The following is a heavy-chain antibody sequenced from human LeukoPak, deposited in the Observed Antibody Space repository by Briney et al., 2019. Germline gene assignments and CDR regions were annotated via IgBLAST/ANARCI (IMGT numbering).Heavy chain of an antibody. CDR2: IYSGGST. CDR1: GFTFSSYA. D-gene: IGHD6-13*01. Sequence: PGGSLRLSCAASGFTFSSYAMSWVRQAPGKGLEWVSVIYSGGSTYYADSVKGRFTISRDNSKNTLYLQMNSLRAEDTAVYYCARVSRLEQQLATEDAFDIWGQGTMVTVSS. CDR3: ARVSRLEQQLATEDAFDI. J-gene: IGHJ3*02. V-gene: IGHV3-53*01.